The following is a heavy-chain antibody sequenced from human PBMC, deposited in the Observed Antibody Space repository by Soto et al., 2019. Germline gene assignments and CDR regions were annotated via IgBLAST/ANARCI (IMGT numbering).Heavy chain of an antibody. CDR1: GVSITPYF. Sequence: QVQLQESGPGLVKPSETLSLTCTVSGVSITPYFWSWIRQPAGKAPEWVGHIYASGMTTYNPSLKSRVTMFVSQTQVSLRLTSVTAADTAVYYCARHFDVDPSLDQYYFDIWGRGALVTVSS. CDR2: IYASGMT. V-gene: IGHV4-4*07. D-gene: IGHD3-9*01. CDR3: ARHFDVDPSLDQYYFDI. J-gene: IGHJ2*01.